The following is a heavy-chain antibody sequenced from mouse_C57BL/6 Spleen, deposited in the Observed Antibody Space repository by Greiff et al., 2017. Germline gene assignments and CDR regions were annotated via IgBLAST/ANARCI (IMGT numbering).Heavy chain of an antibody. V-gene: IGHV1-7*01. CDR2: INPSSGYT. J-gene: IGHJ1*03. CDR3: ASDAVTKGTTAVRSLDV. Sequence: VQLLESGAELAKPGASVKLSCTASGYTFTGYWMHWVKQRPGQGLEWIGYINPSSGYTKYNPKFKGKATLTADKSSSTAYMQLSSLTYEDSAVYYCASDAVTKGTTAVRSLDVWGTGTSVTVSS. CDR1: GYTFTGYW. D-gene: IGHD2-14*01.